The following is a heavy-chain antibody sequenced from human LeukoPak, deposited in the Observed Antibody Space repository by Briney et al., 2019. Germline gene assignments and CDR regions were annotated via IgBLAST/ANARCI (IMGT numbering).Heavy chain of an antibody. J-gene: IGHJ4*02. CDR2: ISWNGARI. CDR1: GFTFAEYT. Sequence: GGSLRLSCAASGFTFAEYTMHWVRQAPGKGLEWVSLISWNGARIHYGDSVKGRFTISRDDSQNTLYLQLNSLRAEDTAFYYCAKGDTVFRGGPGYWGQGTLVTVSS. V-gene: IGHV3-43*01. D-gene: IGHD3-10*01. CDR3: AKGDTVFRGGPGY.